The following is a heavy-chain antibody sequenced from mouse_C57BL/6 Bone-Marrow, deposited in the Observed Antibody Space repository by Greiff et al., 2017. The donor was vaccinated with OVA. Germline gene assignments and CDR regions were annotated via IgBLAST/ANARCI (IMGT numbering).Heavy chain of an antibody. D-gene: IGHD1-1*01. CDR2: INPNNGGT. CDR3: ARNGSSYEWYFDV. J-gene: IGHJ1*03. Sequence: VQLQQSGPELVKPGASVKIPCKASGYTFTDYNLAWVKQSHGKSLEWIGDINPNNGGTIYNQKFKGKATLTVDKSSSTAYMELRSLTSEDTAVYYCARNGSSYEWYFDVWGTGTTVTVSS. CDR1: GYTFTDYN. V-gene: IGHV1-18*01.